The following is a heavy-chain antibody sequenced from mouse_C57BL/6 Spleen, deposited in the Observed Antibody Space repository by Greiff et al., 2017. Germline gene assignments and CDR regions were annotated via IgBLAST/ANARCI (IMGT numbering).Heavy chain of an antibody. V-gene: IGHV1-80*01. CDR3: SRVPDGYYDWYFDV. Sequence: VKLVESGAELVKPGASVKISCKASGYAFSRYWMNWVKQRPGKGLEWIGQIYPGDGDTNYNGKFKGKATLTADTSSSTAYMHLSSLTSEDSAVYFCSRVPDGYYDWYFDVWGTGTTVTVSS. CDR1: GYAFSRYW. J-gene: IGHJ1*03. D-gene: IGHD2-3*01. CDR2: IYPGDGDT.